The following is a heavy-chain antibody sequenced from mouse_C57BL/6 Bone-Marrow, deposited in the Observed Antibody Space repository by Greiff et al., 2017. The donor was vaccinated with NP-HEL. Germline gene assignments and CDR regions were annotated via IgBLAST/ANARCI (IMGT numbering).Heavy chain of an antibody. CDR3: ARDDYDGEGYAMDY. V-gene: IGHV1-52*01. CDR1: GYTFTSYW. CDR2: IDPSDSET. D-gene: IGHD2-4*01. J-gene: IGHJ4*01. Sequence: VQLQQPGAELVRPGSSVKLSCKASGYTFTSYWMHWVKQRPIQGLEWIGNIDPSDSETHYNQKFKDKATLTVDKSSSTAYMQLSSLTSEDSAVYYCARDDYDGEGYAMDYWGQGTSVTVSS.